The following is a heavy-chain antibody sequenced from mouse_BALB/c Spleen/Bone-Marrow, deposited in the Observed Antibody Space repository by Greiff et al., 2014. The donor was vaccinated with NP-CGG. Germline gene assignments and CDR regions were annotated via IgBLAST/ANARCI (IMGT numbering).Heavy chain of an antibody. CDR1: GYSFTIYW. CDR2: IHPSDIET. CDR3: ARGEITAFAH. Sequence: QVQLQQSGAELVRPGASVKLSCKASGYSFTIYWVNWVKQRPGQGLEWIGMIHPSDIETRLNQKFKDKATLTVDKSSNTAYMQLSSPTSEDSAVYYCARGEITAFAHWGQGTLVTVSA. V-gene: IGHV1-61*01. J-gene: IGHJ3*01. D-gene: IGHD2-4*01.